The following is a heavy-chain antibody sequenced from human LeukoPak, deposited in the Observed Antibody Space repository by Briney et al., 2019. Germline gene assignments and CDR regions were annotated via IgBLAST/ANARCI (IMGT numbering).Heavy chain of an antibody. Sequence: GGSLRLSCAASGFAFSSYGMHWVRQDPGKGLEWVAVIWYDGSNKYYADSVKGRFTISRDNSKNTLYLQMSSLRAEDTAVYYGARDRDSIVGATTFWFDPWGQGTLVTVSS. CDR2: IWYDGSNK. V-gene: IGHV3-33*01. J-gene: IGHJ5*02. CDR3: ARDRDSIVGATTFWFDP. D-gene: IGHD1-26*01. CDR1: GFAFSSYG.